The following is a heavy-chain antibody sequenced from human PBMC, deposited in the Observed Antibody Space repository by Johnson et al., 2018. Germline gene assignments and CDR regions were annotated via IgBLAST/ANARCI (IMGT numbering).Heavy chain of an antibody. CDR3: ARSLTYYFDSSGYYLEYFHH. CDR1: GGTFSSYT. Sequence: VQLVESGAEVKKPGSSVKVSCKASGGTFSSYTISWVRQAPGQGLEWMGGIIPIFVTANYAQKFQGRVTFTADESTSTAYMELSSLRAEDTAVYYCARSLTYYFDSSGYYLEYFHHWGQGTLVTVSS. D-gene: IGHD3-22*01. J-gene: IGHJ1*01. CDR2: IIPIFVTA. V-gene: IGHV1-69*01.